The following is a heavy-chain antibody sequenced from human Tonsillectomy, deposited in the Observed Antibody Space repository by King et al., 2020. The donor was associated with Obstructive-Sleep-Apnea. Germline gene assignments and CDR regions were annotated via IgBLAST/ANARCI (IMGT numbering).Heavy chain of an antibody. J-gene: IGHJ4*02. CDR1: GRPPSNYY. V-gene: IGHV4-59*08. D-gene: IGHD5-12*01. CDR2: MYYSGTT. CDR3: ARHRGVEDYGGYGDYFDY. Sequence: VQLQESGPGLVKPSETLSLTCTVSGRPPSNYYWSCIRQPPGKGLEWIGYMYYSGTTNFNPSLRSRVTISADTSQIPFSLRLSSVTAADTAVYYCARHRGVEDYGGYGDYFDYWGQGTLVTVSS.